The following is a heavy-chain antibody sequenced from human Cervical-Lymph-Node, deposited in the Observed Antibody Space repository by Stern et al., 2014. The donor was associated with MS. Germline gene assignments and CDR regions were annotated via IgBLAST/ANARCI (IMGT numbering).Heavy chain of an antibody. CDR2: IDWDDAK. V-gene: IGHV2-70*17. CDR3: ARSLAGVFDY. CDR1: GFSLNTSGVG. Sequence: QVTLRESGPALVKPTQSLTLTCIFSGFSLNTSGVGVAWIRQPPGKALEWLARIDWDDAKFYRTSLKTRLILSKDTSKNKVVLTMTNMDPLDSATYFCARSLAGVFDYWGQGRLVTVSS. J-gene: IGHJ4*02.